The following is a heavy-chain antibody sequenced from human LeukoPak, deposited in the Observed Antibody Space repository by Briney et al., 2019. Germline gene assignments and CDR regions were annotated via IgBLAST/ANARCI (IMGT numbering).Heavy chain of an antibody. CDR1: GFALKSYS. J-gene: IGHJ5*01. V-gene: IGHV3-21*01. Sequence: GGSLRLSCAGSGFALKSYSLSWVRQAPGKGPEWVSSISSTSAYIYYADSVKGRFTISRDDVDNVVYLQMNSLGAEDTAVYYCARVAVSGPTGWFDSWGQGTLVIVSS. CDR2: ISSTSAYI. D-gene: IGHD2-8*02. CDR3: ARVAVSGPTGWFDS.